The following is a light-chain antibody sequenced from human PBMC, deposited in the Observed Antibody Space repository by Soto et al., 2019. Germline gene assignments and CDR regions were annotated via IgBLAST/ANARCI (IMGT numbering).Light chain of an antibody. CDR1: QSVGSY. V-gene: IGKV3-11*01. CDR3: QQRSSWPLT. CDR2: DAF. J-gene: IGKJ4*01. Sequence: EIMLTQSPATLSLSPGERATLSCRASQSVGSYFAWYQQKPGQAPRLLIYDAFSRATGIPARFSGSGSGTDFTLTISSLEPEDFAVYFCQQRSSWPLTFGGGTMVETK.